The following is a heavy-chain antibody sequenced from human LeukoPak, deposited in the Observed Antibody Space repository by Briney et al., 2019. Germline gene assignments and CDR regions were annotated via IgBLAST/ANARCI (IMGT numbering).Heavy chain of an antibody. CDR2: ISGSGGST. V-gene: IGHV3-23*01. Sequence: GGSLRLSCAASGFTFSSYAMSWVRQAPGKGLEWVSAISGSGGSTYYADSVKGRFTISRDNSKNTLYLHMNSLRAEDTAVYYCAKVGVLLWFGESYYFDYWGQGTLVTVSS. J-gene: IGHJ4*02. CDR3: AKVGVLLWFGESYYFDY. D-gene: IGHD3-10*01. CDR1: GFTFSSYA.